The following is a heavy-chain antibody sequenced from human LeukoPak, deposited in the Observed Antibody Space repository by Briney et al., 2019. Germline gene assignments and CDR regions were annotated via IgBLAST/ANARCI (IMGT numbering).Heavy chain of an antibody. Sequence: PGGSLRLSCAASGFTFSGYWMTWVRQAPGKGLEWVASIKLDGSEKYYVDSVKGRFTISRDNAKNSLYLQMNSLRAEDTGVYYCARDLDYWGQGTLVTVSS. CDR1: GFTFSGYW. CDR3: ARDLDY. V-gene: IGHV3-7*01. CDR2: IKLDGSEK. J-gene: IGHJ4*02.